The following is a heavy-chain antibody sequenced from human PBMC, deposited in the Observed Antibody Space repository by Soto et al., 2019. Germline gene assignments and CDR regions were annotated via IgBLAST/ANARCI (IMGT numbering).Heavy chain of an antibody. CDR3: ARDLDFWSGSGPYYYGMDV. D-gene: IGHD3-3*01. J-gene: IGHJ6*02. CDR2: IYHSGST. Sequence: WIGSIYHSGSTYYNPSLKSRVTISVDTSKDQFSLKLSSVTAADTAVYYCARDLDFWSGSGPYYYGMDVWGQGTTVTVSS. V-gene: IGHV4-38-2*02.